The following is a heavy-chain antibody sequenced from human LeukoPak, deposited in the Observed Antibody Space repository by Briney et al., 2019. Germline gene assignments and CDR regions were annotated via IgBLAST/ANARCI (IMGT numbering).Heavy chain of an antibody. CDR2: ISGSGGST. J-gene: IGHJ5*02. D-gene: IGHD4-17*01. Sequence: GGSLRLSCAASGFTFSRNAMSWVRQAPGKGLEWVSAISGSGGSTYYADSVKGRFTISRDNSKNTLYLQMNSQRAEDTAVYYCAKDVSYGDYFPQSNWFDPWGQGTLVTVSS. CDR1: GFTFSRNA. CDR3: AKDVSYGDYFPQSNWFDP. V-gene: IGHV3-23*01.